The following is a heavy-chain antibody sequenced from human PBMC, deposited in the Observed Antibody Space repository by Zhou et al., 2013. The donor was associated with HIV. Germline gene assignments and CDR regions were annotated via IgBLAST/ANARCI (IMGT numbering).Heavy chain of an antibody. V-gene: IGHV1-18*01. CDR1: GYTLTGFG. J-gene: IGHJ6*03. CDR3: ARALSATWIGGGFFYMDV. Sequence: QVQLVQSGAEVKRPGASVKVSCKASGYTLTGFGVSWVRQAPGQGLEWMGGFDPEDVMTVYAQKFEGRVSLTQDASSDTAYMSMTGLTSDDTAVYYCARALSATWIGGGFFYMDVWGKGTTVTVS. CDR2: FDPEDVMT. D-gene: IGHD6-25*01.